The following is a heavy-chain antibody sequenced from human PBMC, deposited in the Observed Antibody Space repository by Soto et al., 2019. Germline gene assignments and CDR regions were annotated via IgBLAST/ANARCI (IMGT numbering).Heavy chain of an antibody. J-gene: IGHJ4*02. CDR1: GGSISSYY. CDR3: ARGRTIRFQLHGGYYFDY. V-gene: IGHV4-59*01. D-gene: IGHD2-2*01. Sequence: SETLSLTCTVSGGSISSYYWSWIRQPPGKGLEWIGYIYYSGSTNYNPSLKSRVTISVDTSKNQFSLKLSSVTAADTAVYYCARGRTIRFQLHGGYYFDYWGQGTPVTVSS. CDR2: IYYSGST.